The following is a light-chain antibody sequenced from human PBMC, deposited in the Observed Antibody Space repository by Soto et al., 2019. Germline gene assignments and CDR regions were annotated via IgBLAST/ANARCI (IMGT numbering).Light chain of an antibody. V-gene: IGKV3-11*01. CDR3: QYRGIWPPGAT. CDR1: QSINNY. Sequence: EIVLTQSPVTLSLSPGERATLSCRASQSINNYLAWYQQKPGQPPRLLIYDASNRATAIPVRFSGSGSGTDFTLTICSLEPEDSAVYYCQYRGIWPPGATFGGGTKVEIK. CDR2: DAS. J-gene: IGKJ4*01.